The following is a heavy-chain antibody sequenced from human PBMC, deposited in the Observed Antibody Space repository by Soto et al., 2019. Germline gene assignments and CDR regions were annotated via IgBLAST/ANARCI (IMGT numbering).Heavy chain of an antibody. J-gene: IGHJ5*02. Sequence: ASVKVSSKASGYTFTSYAMHWVRQAPGQRLEWMGWINAGNGNTKYSQKFQGRVTITRDTSASTAYMELSSLRYEDTAVYYCARGSSPAGKRFWFDPWGQGNLVTVSS. CDR2: INAGNGNT. CDR3: ARGSSPAGKRFWFDP. CDR1: GYTFTSYA. D-gene: IGHD6-13*01. V-gene: IGHV1-3*01.